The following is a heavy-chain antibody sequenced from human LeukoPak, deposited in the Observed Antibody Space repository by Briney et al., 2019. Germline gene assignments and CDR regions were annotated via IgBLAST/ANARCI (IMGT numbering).Heavy chain of an antibody. V-gene: IGHV1-69*13. D-gene: IGHD2/OR15-2a*01. Sequence: SVKVSCKASGGTFSSYAISWVRQAPGQGLEWMGGIIPIFGTANYAQKFQGRVTITADESTSTAYMELSSLRSEDTAVYYCARDRFSFYYFDYWGQGTLVTVSS. CDR2: IIPIFGTA. CDR1: GGTFSSYA. J-gene: IGHJ4*02. CDR3: ARDRFSFYYFDY.